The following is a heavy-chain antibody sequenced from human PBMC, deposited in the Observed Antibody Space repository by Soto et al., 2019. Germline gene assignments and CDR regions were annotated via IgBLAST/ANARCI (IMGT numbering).Heavy chain of an antibody. J-gene: IGHJ4*02. Sequence: SGGSLRLSCAASGFTFSTYNMAWVRQAPGKGLEWLSYISHSGSPIFYADSVKGRFTISRDNAKNSLYLQMNSLRAEDTAVYYCARGCSGGCWFKYWGQGTLVTVSS. CDR3: ARGCSGGCWFKY. D-gene: IGHD2-15*01. V-gene: IGHV3-48*01. CDR2: ISHSGSPI. CDR1: GFTFSTYN.